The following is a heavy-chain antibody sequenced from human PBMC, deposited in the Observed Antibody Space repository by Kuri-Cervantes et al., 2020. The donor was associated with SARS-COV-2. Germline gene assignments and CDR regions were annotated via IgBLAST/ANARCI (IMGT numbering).Heavy chain of an antibody. CDR1: GFTFSSYS. V-gene: IGHV3-15*01. Sequence: GGSLRLSCAASGFTFSSYSMNWVCQAPGKGLEWVGRIKSKTDGGTTDYAAPVKGRFTISRDDSKNTLYLQMNSLKTEDTAVYYCTTDIVVVPAARVDYYYMDVWGKGTTVTVSS. J-gene: IGHJ6*03. CDR2: IKSKTDGGTT. D-gene: IGHD2-2*01. CDR3: TTDIVVVPAARVDYYYMDV.